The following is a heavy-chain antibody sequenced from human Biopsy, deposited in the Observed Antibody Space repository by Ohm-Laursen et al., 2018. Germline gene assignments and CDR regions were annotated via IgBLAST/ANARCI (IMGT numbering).Heavy chain of an antibody. CDR3: ARVPAYPQSDGYFGLDV. J-gene: IGHJ6*02. CDR2: LNPITGYA. V-gene: IGHV1-2*02. CDR1: GYTFAGSY. D-gene: IGHD3-22*01. Sequence: ASVKVSCKASGYTFAGSYLHWGRQAPGHGLEWMAWLNPITGYAHYAQRFPGRLTVTRDTSINSAYMDLTSLTFDDTAIYYCARVPAYPQSDGYFGLDVWGQGTTINV.